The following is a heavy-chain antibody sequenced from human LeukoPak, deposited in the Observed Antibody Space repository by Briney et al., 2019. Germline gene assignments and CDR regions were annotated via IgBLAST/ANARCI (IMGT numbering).Heavy chain of an antibody. CDR2: IIPIFGTA. CDR1: GGTFSSYA. CDR3: AREGSYGDFDC. Sequence: SVKVSCKASGGTFSSYAISCVRQAPGQGLEWMGGIIPIFGTANYAQKFQGRVTITADKSTSTAYMELSSLRSEDTAVYYCAREGSYGDFDCWGQGTLVTVSS. D-gene: IGHD1-26*01. J-gene: IGHJ4*02. V-gene: IGHV1-69*06.